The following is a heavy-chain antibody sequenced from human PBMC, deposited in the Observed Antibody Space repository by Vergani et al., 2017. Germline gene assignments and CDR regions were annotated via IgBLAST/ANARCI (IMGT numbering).Heavy chain of an antibody. D-gene: IGHD2-21*02. CDR1: GFTFSNFG. Sequence: QVQLVESAGGVVQPGGSLRLSCAASGFTFSNFGMHWIRQAPGKGLEWLAYIGKDGINTRYRDAVKGRFTVSRKNSKNILYLQMDSLRSEDTTLYYGTKYLRDSTDGLPNSWGTGTLVIVSS. CDR2: IGKDGINT. J-gene: IGHJ4*02. CDR3: TKYLRDSTDGLPNS. V-gene: IGHV3-30*02.